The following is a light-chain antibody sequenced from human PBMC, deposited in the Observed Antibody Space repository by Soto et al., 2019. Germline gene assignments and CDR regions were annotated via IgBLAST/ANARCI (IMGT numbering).Light chain of an antibody. CDR1: NNDIGVYDF. Sequence: QSVLTQPPSASGSPGQSVTISCTGTNNDIGVYDFVSWYQHHPGKAPRLIIYEVVQRPSWVPDRFSGSKSGNTASLTVSGLQAAYEADYFCKSYAGSNTYVFGSGTKLTVL. CDR3: KSYAGSNTYV. CDR2: EVV. V-gene: IGLV2-8*01. J-gene: IGLJ1*01.